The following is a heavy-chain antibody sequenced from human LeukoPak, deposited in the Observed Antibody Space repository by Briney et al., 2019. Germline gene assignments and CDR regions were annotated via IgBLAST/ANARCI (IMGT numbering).Heavy chain of an antibody. V-gene: IGHV1-2*02. CDR2: INPNSGGT. CDR1: GYTFTGYY. J-gene: IGHJ4*02. CDR3: ARCSARIAVAGNNFDY. D-gene: IGHD6-19*01. Sequence: GASVKVSCKASGYTFTGYYMHWVRQAPGQGLEWMGWINPNSGGTNYAQKLQGRVTMTTDTSTSTAYMELRSLRSDDTAVYYCARCSARIAVAGNNFDYWGQGTLVTVSS.